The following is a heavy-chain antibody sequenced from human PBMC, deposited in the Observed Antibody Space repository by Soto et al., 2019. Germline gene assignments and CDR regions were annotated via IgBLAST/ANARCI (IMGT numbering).Heavy chain of an antibody. D-gene: IGHD2-21*02. J-gene: IGHJ3*02. Sequence: QVQLQQWGAGLLKPSETLSLTCAVYGGSFSGYYWSWIRQPPGKGLEWIGEINHSGSTNYNPSLKRRVTISVDTSKNQFSLKLSSVTAADTAVYYCARGRRGECGGDCYYDAFDIWGQGTMVTVSS. CDR1: GGSFSGYY. CDR2: INHSGST. V-gene: IGHV4-34*01. CDR3: ARGRRGECGGDCYYDAFDI.